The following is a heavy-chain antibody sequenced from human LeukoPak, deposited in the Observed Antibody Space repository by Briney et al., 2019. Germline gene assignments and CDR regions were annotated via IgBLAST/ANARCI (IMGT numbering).Heavy chain of an antibody. CDR2: IYYSGST. V-gene: IGHV4-61*01. J-gene: IGHJ4*02. D-gene: IGHD1-26*01. Sequence: SETLSLTCTVSGGSVSSSSYYWSWVRQPPGKGLEWIGYIYYSGSTNYNPSLKSRVTIAEDTSKNQFSLKLTSVTAADTAVYYCARDQDGSYPLAGDYWGQGTLVTVSS. CDR1: GGSVSSSSYY. CDR3: ARDQDGSYPLAGDY.